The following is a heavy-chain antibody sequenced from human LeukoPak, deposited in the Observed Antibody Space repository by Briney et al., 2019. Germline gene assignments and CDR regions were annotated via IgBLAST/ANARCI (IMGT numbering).Heavy chain of an antibody. CDR3: ARDSPEDTMTLLH. Sequence: ASVKVSCKASGYTFTGYYMHWVRQAPGQGREWMGIINPSGGSTSYAQKFQGRVTMTRDTSTSTVYMELSSLRSEDTAVYYCARDSPEDTMTLLHWGQGTLVTVSS. CDR1: GYTFTGYY. CDR2: INPSGGST. D-gene: IGHD3-22*01. V-gene: IGHV1-46*03. J-gene: IGHJ4*02.